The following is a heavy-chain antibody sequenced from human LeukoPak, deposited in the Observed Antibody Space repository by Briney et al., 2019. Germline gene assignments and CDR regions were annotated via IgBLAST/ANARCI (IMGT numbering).Heavy chain of an antibody. J-gene: IGHJ5*02. V-gene: IGHV3-21*01. CDR2: ISSSSSYI. D-gene: IGHD6-19*01. CDR1: GFTFSSYS. CDR3: ARAYSSGWYPGILFDP. Sequence: GGSLRLSCAASGFTFSSYSMNWVRQAPGKGLEWVSSISSSSSYIYYADSVKGRFTISRDNAKNSLYLQMNSLRAEDTAVYYCARAYSSGWYPGILFDPWGQGTLVTVSS.